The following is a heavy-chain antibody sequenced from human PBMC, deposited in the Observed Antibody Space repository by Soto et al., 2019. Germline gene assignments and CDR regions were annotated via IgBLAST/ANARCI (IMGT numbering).Heavy chain of an antibody. V-gene: IGHV3-23*01. Sequence: GGSLRLSCAASGFTFSSYAMSWVRQAPGKGLEWVSAISGSGGSTYYADSVKGRFTISRDNSKNTLYLQMNSLRAEDTAVYYCAKVRSSYDILTGYFDYWGQGTLVTVSS. CDR1: GFTFSSYA. J-gene: IGHJ4*02. CDR2: ISGSGGST. CDR3: AKVRSSYDILTGYFDY. D-gene: IGHD3-9*01.